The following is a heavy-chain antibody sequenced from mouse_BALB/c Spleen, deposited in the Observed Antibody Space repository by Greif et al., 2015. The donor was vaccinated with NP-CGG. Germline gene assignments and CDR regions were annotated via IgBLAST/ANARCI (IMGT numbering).Heavy chain of an antibody. CDR1: GYTFTSYW. CDR3: ARSGTYYFDY. Sequence: VHLVESGAELAKPGASVKMSCKASGYTFTSYWMHWVKQRPGQGLEWIGYINPSTGYTEYNQKFKDKATLTADKSSSTAYMQLSSLTSEDSAVYYCARSGTYYFDYWGQGTTLTVSS. V-gene: IGHV1-7*01. CDR2: INPSTGYT. D-gene: IGHD4-1*01. J-gene: IGHJ2*01.